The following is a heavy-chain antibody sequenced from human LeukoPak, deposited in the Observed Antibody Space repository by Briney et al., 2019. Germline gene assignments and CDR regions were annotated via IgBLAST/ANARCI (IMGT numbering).Heavy chain of an antibody. CDR3: ARDRSPLRGDAFDI. V-gene: IGHV4-59*01. CDR2: IYYSGST. Sequence: PSETLSLTCTVSGGSISSYYWSWIRQPPGKGLEWIGYIYYSGSTNYNPSLKSRVTISVDTSKNQFSLKLSPVTAADTAVYYCARDRSPLRGDAFDIWGQGTMVTVSS. CDR1: GGSISSYY. J-gene: IGHJ3*02.